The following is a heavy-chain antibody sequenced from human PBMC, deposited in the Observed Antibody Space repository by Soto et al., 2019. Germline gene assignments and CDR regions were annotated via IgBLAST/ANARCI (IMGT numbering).Heavy chain of an antibody. D-gene: IGHD7-27*01. Sequence: SETLSLTCTVSGGSISSYYWSWIRQPPGKGLEWIGDIYYSGSTNYNPSLKSRVTISVDTSKNQFSLKLSSVTAADTAVYYCARGKLGEHAFDIWGQGTMVTVSS. CDR3: ARGKLGEHAFDI. CDR2: IYYSGST. V-gene: IGHV4-59*01. J-gene: IGHJ3*02. CDR1: GGSISSYY.